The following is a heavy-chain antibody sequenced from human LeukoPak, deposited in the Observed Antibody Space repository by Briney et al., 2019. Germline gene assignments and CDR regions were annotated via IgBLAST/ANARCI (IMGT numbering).Heavy chain of an antibody. CDR2: IYSDGST. J-gene: IGHJ4*02. CDR3: ARDYPSFDY. CDR1: GFTVSTNY. Sequence: GGSLRLSCAASGFTVSTNYMSWFRQAPGMGLQCVSLIYSDGSTYYTDSVKGRFTISRDNSKNTLYLQMNSLSAEDTAVYYCARDYPSFDYWGQGTLVTVSS. V-gene: IGHV3-66*01.